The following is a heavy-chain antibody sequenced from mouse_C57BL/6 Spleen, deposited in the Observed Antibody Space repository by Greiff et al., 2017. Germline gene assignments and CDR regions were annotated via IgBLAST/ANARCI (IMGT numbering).Heavy chain of an antibody. V-gene: IGHV1-52*01. CDR1: GYTFTSYW. J-gene: IGHJ4*01. CDR3: ARKRNYDGYAMDY. Sequence: VQLQQPGAELVRPGSSVKLSCKASGYTFTSYWMHWVKQRPIQGLEWIGNIDPSDSETHYTQKFKDKATLTVDKSSSTAYMQLSSLTSEDSAVYYCARKRNYDGYAMDYWGQGTSVTVSS. CDR2: IDPSDSET. D-gene: IGHD2-4*01.